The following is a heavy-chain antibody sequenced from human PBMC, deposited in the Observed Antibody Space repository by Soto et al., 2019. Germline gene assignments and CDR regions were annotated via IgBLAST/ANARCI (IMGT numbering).Heavy chain of an antibody. CDR2: VNHNGRN. D-gene: IGHD6-19*01. CDR1: GGSFSGYF. V-gene: IGHV4-34*01. J-gene: IGHJ3*01. Sequence: PSETLSLTCAVYGGSFSGYFWNWIRQSPGKGLEWIGKVNHNGRNNYNPSLKSQVTISLDMSKNQISLKLTSVIAADTAVYYCARGGSSDWQVAFDFWGQGTMVTVS. CDR3: ARGGSSDWQVAFDF.